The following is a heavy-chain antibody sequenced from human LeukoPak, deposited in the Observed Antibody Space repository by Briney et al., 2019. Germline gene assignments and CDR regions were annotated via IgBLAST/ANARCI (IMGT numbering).Heavy chain of an antibody. J-gene: IGHJ4*02. CDR2: IGTYNGNT. CDR1: GYTFRNYG. CDR3: ARGRLKRVPFTKVAGALDY. D-gene: IGHD6-19*01. V-gene: IGHV1-18*01. Sequence: ASVKVSCKASGYTFRNYGITWVRQAPGQGLEWMGCIGTYNGNTDYAQKFQGRVIMTADTSTTTAHMELRSLRADDTAVYYCARGRLKRVPFTKVAGALDYWGQGTRVTVSS.